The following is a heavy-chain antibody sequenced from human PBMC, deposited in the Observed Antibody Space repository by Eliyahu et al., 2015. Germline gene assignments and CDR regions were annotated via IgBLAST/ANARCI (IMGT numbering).Heavy chain of an antibody. D-gene: IGHD1-26*01. CDR2: ISGSGGST. Sequence: EVQLLESGGGLVQPGGSLRLSXAVXGFTFSGYDMSWVRQAPGKGXEWVSXISGSGGSTYYADSVKGRFTISRDNSKNTLYLQMNSLRDEDTAIYYCAKALVGAITFDYWGQGTLVTVSS. V-gene: IGHV3-23*01. CDR1: GFTFSGYD. J-gene: IGHJ4*02. CDR3: AKALVGAITFDY.